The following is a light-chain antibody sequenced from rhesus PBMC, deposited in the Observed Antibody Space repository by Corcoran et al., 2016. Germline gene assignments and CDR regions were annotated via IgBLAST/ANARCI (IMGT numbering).Light chain of an antibody. CDR3: RQGYSYPYS. V-gene: IGKV1S9*01. CDR1: QSLSNY. CDR2: RAS. J-gene: IGKJ2*01. Sequence: DIQMTQSPSSLSASVGDRVTITCQASQSLSNYLNWYQQKPGKIPKLLIYRASSLQSGIPSRFSGSGSRTDFTLTISILQPEDFATYYCRQGYSYPYSFGQGTKVEIK.